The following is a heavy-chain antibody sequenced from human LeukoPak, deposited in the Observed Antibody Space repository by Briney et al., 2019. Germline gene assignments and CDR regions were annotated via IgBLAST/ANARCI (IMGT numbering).Heavy chain of an antibody. CDR1: GGSFSGYY. CDR2: INHSGST. CDR3: ARGAPKEIQLWLRLRGVAFDI. J-gene: IGHJ3*02. D-gene: IGHD5-18*01. Sequence: SETLSLTCAVYGGSFSGYYWSWIRQPPGKGLEWIGEINHSGSTNYNPSLKSRVTISVDTSKNQFSLKLNSVTAADTVVYYCARGAPKEIQLWLRLRGVAFDIWGQGTMVTVSS. V-gene: IGHV4-34*01.